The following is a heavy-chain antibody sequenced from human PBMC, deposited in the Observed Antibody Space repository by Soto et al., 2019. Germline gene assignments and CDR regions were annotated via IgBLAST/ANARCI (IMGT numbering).Heavy chain of an antibody. J-gene: IGHJ4*02. Sequence: PSEILSLTCAVSGYSISSSNLWGWIRQPPGKGLEWIGYIYYSGSTYYNPSLKSRVTMSVDTSKNQFSLKLSSVTAVDTAVYYCARMHYDSSGYYFDYWGQGTLVTVSS. CDR3: ARMHYDSSGYYFDY. CDR2: IYYSGST. V-gene: IGHV4-28*01. D-gene: IGHD3-22*01. CDR1: GYSISSSNL.